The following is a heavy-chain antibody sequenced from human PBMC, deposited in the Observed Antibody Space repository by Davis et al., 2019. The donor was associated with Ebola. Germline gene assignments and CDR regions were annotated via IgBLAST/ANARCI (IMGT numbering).Heavy chain of an antibody. CDR2: INHSGST. D-gene: IGHD5-12*01. J-gene: IGHJ4*02. V-gene: IGHV4-34*01. Sequence: SETLSLTCAVYGGSFSGYYWSWIRQPPGKGLEWIGEINHSGSTNYNPSLKSRVTIPVDTSKNQFSLKLSSVTAADTAVYYCARKRGYSGYDRFDYWGQGTLVTVSS. CDR3: ARKRGYSGYDRFDY. CDR1: GGSFSGYY.